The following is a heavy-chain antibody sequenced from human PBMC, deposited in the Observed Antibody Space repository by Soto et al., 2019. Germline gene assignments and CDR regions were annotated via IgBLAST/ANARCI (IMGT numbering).Heavy chain of an antibody. CDR2: IYYSGST. CDR3: ARSLSGYGLSWSAP. Sequence: WTVSGGSIISRGDCRSRNHQPPGKALEWVGYIYYSGSTIYNPSLESRVTLSIDTSENQFSLKLSSVTAADTAVYYCARSLSGYGLSWSAPWGQRTLVTVFS. V-gene: IGHV4-30-4*01. CDR1: GGSIISRGDC. D-gene: IGHD5-12*01. J-gene: IGHJ5*02.